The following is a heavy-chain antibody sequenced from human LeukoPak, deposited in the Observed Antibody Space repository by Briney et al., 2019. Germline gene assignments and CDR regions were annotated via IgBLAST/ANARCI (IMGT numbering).Heavy chain of an antibody. CDR1: GGSISSGSYY. D-gene: IGHD3-22*01. CDR2: INHSGRT. Sequence: PSETLSLTCTVSGGSISSGSYYWSWIRQPPGKGLEWIGEINHSGRTNYNPSLKSRVTISVDTSKTQFSLKLSSVTAADTAVYYCARGSIVVATFFDYWGQGTLVTVSS. CDR3: ARGSIVVATFFDY. V-gene: IGHV4-39*07. J-gene: IGHJ4*02.